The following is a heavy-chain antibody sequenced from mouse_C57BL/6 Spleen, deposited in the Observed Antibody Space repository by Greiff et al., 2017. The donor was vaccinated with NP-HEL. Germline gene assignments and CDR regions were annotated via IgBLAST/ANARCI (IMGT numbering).Heavy chain of an antibody. CDR1: GYTFTDYY. Sequence: EVQLQQSGPELVKPGASVKISCKASGYTFTDYYMNWVKQSHGKSLEWIGDINPNNGGTSYNQKFKGKATLTVDKSSSTAYMELRSLTSEDSAVYYCAREKQGYFDYWGQGTTLTVSS. CDR2: INPNNGGT. J-gene: IGHJ2*01. V-gene: IGHV1-26*01. CDR3: AREKQGYFDY.